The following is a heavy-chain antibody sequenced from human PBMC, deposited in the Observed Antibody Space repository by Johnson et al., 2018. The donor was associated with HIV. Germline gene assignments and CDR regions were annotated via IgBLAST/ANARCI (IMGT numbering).Heavy chain of an antibody. CDR1: GFTFSSYG. CDR3: ARDRAPVYSSSSTPFDALDI. CDR2: IRYDGNNK. Sequence: QVQLVESGGGVVQPGGSLRLSCAASGFTFSSYGMHWVRQAPGKGLEWVAFIRYDGNNKYYADSVKGRFAISRDNSKSTLYLQMNSLRVEDTAVYYCARDRAPVYSSSSTPFDALDIWGQGTMVTVSS. D-gene: IGHD6-6*01. V-gene: IGHV3-30*02. J-gene: IGHJ3*02.